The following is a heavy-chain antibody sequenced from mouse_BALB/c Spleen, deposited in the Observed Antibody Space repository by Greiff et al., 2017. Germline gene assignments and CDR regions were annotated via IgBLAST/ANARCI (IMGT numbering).Heavy chain of an antibody. CDR2: INSDGGST. CDR1: GFTFSSYA. J-gene: IGHJ4*01. D-gene: IGHD2-14*01. CDR3: ARHRYDDAMDY. Sequence: DVMLVESGGGLVKPGGSLKLSCAASGFTFSSYAMSWVRQTPEKRLELVAAINSDGGSTYYPDTMERRFIISRDNTKKTLYLQMSSLRSEDTALYYCARHRYDDAMDYWGQGTSVTVSS. V-gene: IGHV5-6-2*01.